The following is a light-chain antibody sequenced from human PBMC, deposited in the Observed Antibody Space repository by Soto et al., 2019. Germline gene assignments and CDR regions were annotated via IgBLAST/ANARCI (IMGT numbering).Light chain of an antibody. V-gene: IGKV1-5*03. Sequence: DIQMTQSPSTLSASVGDRVTITRRASQSINSWLAWYQQKPGKAPKLLIYKASSLESGVPSRFSGSGSGTEFTLTISSLQPDDFATYYCQQYNSYPWTFGQGTKVEIK. J-gene: IGKJ1*01. CDR3: QQYNSYPWT. CDR2: KAS. CDR1: QSINSW.